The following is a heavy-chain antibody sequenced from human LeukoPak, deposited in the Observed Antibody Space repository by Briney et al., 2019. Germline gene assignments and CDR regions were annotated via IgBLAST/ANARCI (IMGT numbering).Heavy chain of an antibody. CDR3: ARDLGVSDAFDI. D-gene: IGHD3-16*01. CDR2: ISYDGSNK. CDR1: GFTFSSYA. V-gene: IGHV3-30-3*01. J-gene: IGHJ3*02. Sequence: SGRSLRLSCAASGFTFSSYAMHWVRQAPGKGLEWVAVISYDGSNKYYADSVKGRFTISRDNSKNTLYLQMNSLRAEDTAVYYCARDLGVSDAFDIWGQGTMVTVSS.